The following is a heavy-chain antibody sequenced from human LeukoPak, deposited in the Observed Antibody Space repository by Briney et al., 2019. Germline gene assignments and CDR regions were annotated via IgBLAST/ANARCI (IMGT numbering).Heavy chain of an antibody. CDR1: GFTFSSYA. V-gene: IGHV3-23*01. Sequence: GGSLRLSCAASGFTFSSYAISWDRQAPGKGLEWVSAISGSGGSTYYADSVKGRFTISRDNSKNTLYLQMNSLRAEDTAVYYCAKDSLIHYDFWSGFPVDYWGQGTLVTVSS. J-gene: IGHJ4*02. D-gene: IGHD3-3*01. CDR3: AKDSLIHYDFWSGFPVDY. CDR2: ISGSGGST.